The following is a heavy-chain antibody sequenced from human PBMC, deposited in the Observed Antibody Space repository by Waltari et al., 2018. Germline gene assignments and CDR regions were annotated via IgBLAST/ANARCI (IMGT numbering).Heavy chain of an antibody. CDR3: ARYNLWSGYFYPDY. Sequence: EVQLLDSGGGLVQPGGSLRLSCVVSGFTFGSYAMSWVSQAPGNGLGWFSAITDSGGGTYYADSVKGRFTISRDNSKNTLYLQMNSLRAEDTAVYYCARYNLWSGYFYPDYWSQGTLVTVSS. CDR1: GFTFGSYA. V-gene: IGHV3-23*01. D-gene: IGHD3-3*01. J-gene: IGHJ4*02. CDR2: ITDSGGGT.